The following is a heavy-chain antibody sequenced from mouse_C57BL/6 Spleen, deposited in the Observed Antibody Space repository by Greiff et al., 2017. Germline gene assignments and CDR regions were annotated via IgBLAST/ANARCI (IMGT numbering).Heavy chain of an antibody. J-gene: IGHJ4*01. V-gene: IGHV7-3*01. CDR3: ARYISLRSSMDY. CDR1: GFTFTDYY. CDR2: IRNKANGYTT. D-gene: IGHD1-1*01. Sequence: EVKLMESGGGLVQPGGSLSLSCAASGFTFTDYYMSWVRQPPGKALEWLGFIRNKANGYTTEYSASVKGRFTISRDNSQSILYLQMNALRAEDSATYYCARYISLRSSMDYWGQGTSVTVSS.